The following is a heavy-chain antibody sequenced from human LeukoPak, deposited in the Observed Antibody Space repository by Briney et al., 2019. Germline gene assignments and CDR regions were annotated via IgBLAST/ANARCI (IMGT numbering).Heavy chain of an antibody. CDR2: IRYDGSNK. Sequence: QPGGSLRLSCAASGFTFSSYGMHWVRQAPGKGLEWVAFIRYDGSNKYYADSVKGRFTISRDNSKNTLYLQMNSLRAGDTAVYYCARRFVSDVVPAAELDYWGQGTLVTVSS. D-gene: IGHD2-2*01. CDR1: GFTFSSYG. J-gene: IGHJ4*02. CDR3: ARRFVSDVVPAAELDY. V-gene: IGHV3-30*02.